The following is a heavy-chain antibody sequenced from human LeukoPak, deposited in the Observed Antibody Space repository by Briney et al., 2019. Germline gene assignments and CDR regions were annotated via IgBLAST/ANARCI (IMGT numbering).Heavy chain of an antibody. CDR2: IYTSGST. Sequence: SQTLSLTCTVSGGSISSGSYYWSWIRQPAGKGLEWIGRIYTSGSTNCNPSLKSRVTISVDTSKNQFSLKLSSVTAADTAVYYCARNNWNDADYWGQGTLVTVSS. CDR1: GGSISSGSYY. V-gene: IGHV4-61*02. CDR3: ARNNWNDADY. J-gene: IGHJ4*02. D-gene: IGHD1-20*01.